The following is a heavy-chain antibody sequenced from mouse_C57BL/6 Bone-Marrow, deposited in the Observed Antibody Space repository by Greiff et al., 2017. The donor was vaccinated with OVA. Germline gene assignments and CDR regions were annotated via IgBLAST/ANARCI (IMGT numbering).Heavy chain of an antibody. J-gene: IGHJ3*01. D-gene: IGHD2-12*01. Sequence: EVQLQQSGAELVRPGASVKLSCTASGFNFTDDYMHWVKQRPEQGLEWFGWIDPENGDTEYASKFKGKATFTADKSSNTAFLQLSSTTSEDTAVYYCTPFYSDFAWFAYWGQGTLVTVSA. CDR3: TPFYSDFAWFAY. V-gene: IGHV14-4*01. CDR1: GFNFTDDY. CDR2: IDPENGDT.